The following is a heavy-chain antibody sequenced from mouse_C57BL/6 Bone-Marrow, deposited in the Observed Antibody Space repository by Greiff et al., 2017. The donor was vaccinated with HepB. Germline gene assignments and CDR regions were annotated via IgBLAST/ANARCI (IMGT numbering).Heavy chain of an antibody. CDR3: ARDYGYNYAMDY. CDR1: GFTFSDYY. D-gene: IGHD2-2*01. CDR2: ISNGGGST. V-gene: IGHV5-12*01. Sequence: EVQVVESGGGLVQPGGSLKLSCAASGFTFSDYYMYWVRQTPEKRLEWVAYISNGGGSTYYPDTVKGRFTISRDNAKNTLYLQMSRLKSEDTAMYYCARDYGYNYAMDYWGQGTSVTVSS. J-gene: IGHJ4*01.